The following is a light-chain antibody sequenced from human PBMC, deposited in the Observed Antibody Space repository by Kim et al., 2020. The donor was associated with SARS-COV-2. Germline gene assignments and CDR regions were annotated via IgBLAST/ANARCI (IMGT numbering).Light chain of an antibody. CDR2: GKN. V-gene: IGLV3-19*01. CDR3: NSRDNNDNVV. J-gene: IGLJ2*01. Sequence: SSELTQDPAVSVALGQTVSITCQGDSLRSYYATWYQQKPGQAPILVIYGKNNRPSGIPDRFSGSSSGNTASLTITGTQAGDEADYYCNSRDNNDNVVFGGGTKLTVL. CDR1: SLRSYY.